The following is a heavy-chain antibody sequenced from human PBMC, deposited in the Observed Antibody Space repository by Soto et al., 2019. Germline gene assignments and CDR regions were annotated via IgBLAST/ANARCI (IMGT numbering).Heavy chain of an antibody. Sequence: QVELVQSGAEVKKPGSSVKVSCQASEDTFRNYAISWVRQAPGQGLEWMGGIIPIFGTANYAQKFQGRVTITADTSANTVYLELSSLRSEDTAVYYCARGAGEGQRQGDWFDPWGQGTLVTVSP. CDR1: EDTFRNYA. J-gene: IGHJ5*02. CDR2: IIPIFGTA. V-gene: IGHV1-69*06. D-gene: IGHD6-25*01. CDR3: ARGAGEGQRQGDWFDP.